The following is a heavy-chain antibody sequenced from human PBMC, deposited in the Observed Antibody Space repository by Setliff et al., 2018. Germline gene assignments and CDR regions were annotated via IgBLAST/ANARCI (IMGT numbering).Heavy chain of an antibody. V-gene: IGHV1-18*01. D-gene: IGHD2-8*01. CDR2: ISGHTGNT. CDR1: GYSFTSYG. J-gene: IGHJ4*02. Sequence: ASVKVSCKASGYSFTSYGITWVRQAPGQGLEWMGWISGHTGNTYYAQKLQGRVTMTTDTSTSTAYMELRSLTSDDTAVYYCSRLVRYCTSTTCQRASGAEFWGQGTPVTVSS. CDR3: SRLVRYCTSTTCQRASGAEF.